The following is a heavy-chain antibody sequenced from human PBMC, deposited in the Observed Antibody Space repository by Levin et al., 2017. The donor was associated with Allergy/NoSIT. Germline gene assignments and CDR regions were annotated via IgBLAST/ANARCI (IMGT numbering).Heavy chain of an antibody. Sequence: ASETLSLTCTVSGGSISSSSYYWGWIRQPPGKGLEWIGSFYYSGSTYYNPSLKSRVTISVDTSKNKFSLKLSSLTAADTAVYYCARHGGVYSSSRFGYWGQGTLVTVSS. J-gene: IGHJ4*02. CDR3: ARHGGVYSSSRFGY. CDR1: GGSISSSSYY. V-gene: IGHV4-39*01. CDR2: FYYSGST. D-gene: IGHD6-13*01.